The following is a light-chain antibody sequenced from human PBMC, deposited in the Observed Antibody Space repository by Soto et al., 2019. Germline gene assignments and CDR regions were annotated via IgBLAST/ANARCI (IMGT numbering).Light chain of an antibody. J-gene: IGKJ3*01. Sequence: DIVMTQSPDSLAVSLGERATINCKSSQSILASSNNMNMLAWYQQKPGQPPKLLFNWTSTRGSGVPDRFSGSGSGTDFTLTISSLQAEDVAIYYCQQYYDIPFTFGPGTKVDIK. CDR2: WTS. V-gene: IGKV4-1*01. CDR3: QQYYDIPFT. CDR1: QSILASSNNMNM.